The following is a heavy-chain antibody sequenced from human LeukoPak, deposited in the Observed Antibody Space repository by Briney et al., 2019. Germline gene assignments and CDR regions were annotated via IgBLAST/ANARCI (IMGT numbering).Heavy chain of an antibody. J-gene: IGHJ3*02. CDR1: GYTFTGYY. CDR3: ARVRVPAATNDAFDI. V-gene: IGHV1-46*01. D-gene: IGHD2-2*01. Sequence: ASVKVSCKASGYTFTGYYMHWVRQAPGQGLEWMGIINPSGGSTSYAQKFQGRVTMTRDTSTSTVYMELSSLRSEDTAVYYCARVRVPAATNDAFDIWGQGTMVTVSS. CDR2: INPSGGST.